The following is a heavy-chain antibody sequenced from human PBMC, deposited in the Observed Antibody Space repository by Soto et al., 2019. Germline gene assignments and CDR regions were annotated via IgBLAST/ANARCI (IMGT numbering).Heavy chain of an antibody. Sequence: SGGSLRLSCAVSGFPLSMSAMSLVRQSPGKGLEWVSGISGGGGGTYYADSVKGRFTISRDISKNAVYLHMDGLRVEDTAVYYCAKDMGKWIDTLDYWGQGALVTVSS. CDR2: ISGGGGGT. V-gene: IGHV3-23*01. J-gene: IGHJ4*02. D-gene: IGHD3-16*01. CDR3: AKDMGKWIDTLDY. CDR1: GFPLSMSA.